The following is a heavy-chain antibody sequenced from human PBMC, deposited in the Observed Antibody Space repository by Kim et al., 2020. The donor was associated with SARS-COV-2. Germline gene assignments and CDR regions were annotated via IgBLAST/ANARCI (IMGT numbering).Heavy chain of an antibody. CDR2: ISYDGSNK. V-gene: IGHV3-30*18. CDR1: GFTFSSYG. CDR3: AKGDYGDSIWEYYYGMDV. J-gene: IGHJ6*02. Sequence: GSLRLSCAASGFTFSSYGMHWVRQAPGKGLEWVAVISYDGSNKYYADSVKGRFTISRDNSKNTLYLQMNSLRAEDTAVYYCAKGDYGDSIWEYYYGMDVWGQGTTVTVSS. D-gene: IGHD4-17*01.